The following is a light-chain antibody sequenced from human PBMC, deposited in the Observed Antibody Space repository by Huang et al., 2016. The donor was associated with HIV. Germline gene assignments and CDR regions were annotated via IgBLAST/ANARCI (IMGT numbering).Light chain of an antibody. V-gene: IGKV2-28*01. CDR2: LGS. CDR1: QSLLHSNGYNY. CDR3: MQVLQTPLT. J-gene: IGKJ4*01. Sequence: DIVMTQSPLSLPVTPGEPAPISCRSSQSLLHSNGYNYLDWYLQKPGQSPQLLIDLGSNRASGVPDRFSGSGSGTDFTLKISRVEAEDVGVYYCMQVLQTPLTFGGGTKVEIK.